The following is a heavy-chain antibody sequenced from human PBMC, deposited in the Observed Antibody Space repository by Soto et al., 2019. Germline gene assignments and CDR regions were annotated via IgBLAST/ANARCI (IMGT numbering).Heavy chain of an antibody. J-gene: IGHJ3*02. D-gene: IGHD4-17*01. CDR1: GGTFSSYA. CDR3: ARRRRTAAPSAFDI. CDR2: IIPIFGTA. V-gene: IGHV1-69*01. Sequence: SVKLSCKASGGTFSSYAISWVRQAPGQGLEWMGGIIPIFGTANYAQKFQGRVTITADESTSTAYMELSSLRSEDTAVYYCARRRRTAAPSAFDIWGQGTMVTVSS.